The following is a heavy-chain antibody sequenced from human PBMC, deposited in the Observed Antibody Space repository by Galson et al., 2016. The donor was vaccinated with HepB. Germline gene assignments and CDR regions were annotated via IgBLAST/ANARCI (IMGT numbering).Heavy chain of an antibody. CDR1: GFNISSNY. CDR2: LYSGGIT. V-gene: IGHV3-53*01. D-gene: IGHD2-21*01. Sequence: SLRLSCATSGFNISSNYMYWVRQAPEKGLEWVSVLYSGGITYYADSVKGRFTISRDNSKNTQSLQMDSLRGDDTAVYYSARDGGGGGAGYLDFWGPGTLVTVSS. J-gene: IGHJ4*02. CDR3: ARDGGGGGAGYLDF.